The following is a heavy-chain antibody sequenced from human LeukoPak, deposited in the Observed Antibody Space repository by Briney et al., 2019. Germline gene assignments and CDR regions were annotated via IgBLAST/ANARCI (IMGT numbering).Heavy chain of an antibody. J-gene: IGHJ4*02. Sequence: GGSLRLSCAASGFTFSSYSMNWVRQAPGKGLEWVSSISSSSSYIYYADSVKGRFTISRDNAKNSLYLQMNSLRAEDTAVYYCAREAEIAVAGGCYFDYWGQGTLVTVSS. CDR3: AREAEIAVAGGCYFDY. CDR1: GFTFSSYS. D-gene: IGHD6-19*01. V-gene: IGHV3-21*01. CDR2: ISSSSSYI.